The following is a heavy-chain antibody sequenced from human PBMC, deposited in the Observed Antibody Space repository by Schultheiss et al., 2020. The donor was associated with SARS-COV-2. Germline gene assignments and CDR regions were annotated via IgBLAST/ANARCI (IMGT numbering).Heavy chain of an antibody. J-gene: IGHJ4*02. CDR2: FDPEDGET. CDR3: ARKYCSGGTCYSAADY. D-gene: IGHD2-15*01. Sequence: ASVKVSCKVSGYTLTELSMHWVRQAPGKGLEWMGGFDPEDGETIYAQKFQGRVTMTEDTSTDTAYMELSSLRSEDTAVYYCARKYCSGGTCYSAADYWGQGTRVTVSS. V-gene: IGHV1-24*01. CDR1: GYTLTELS.